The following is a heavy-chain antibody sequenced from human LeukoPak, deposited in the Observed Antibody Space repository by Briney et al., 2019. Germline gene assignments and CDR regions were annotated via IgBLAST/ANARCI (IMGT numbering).Heavy chain of an antibody. CDR1: GFTFSSYG. Sequence: GGSLRLSCAASGFTFSSYGMHWVRQAPGKGLEWVAVISYDGSNKYYADSVKGRFTISRDNSKNTLYLQMNSLRAEDTAVYYCAKDLKSYYYDSSGYYYWGQGTLVTVSS. J-gene: IGHJ4*02. V-gene: IGHV3-30*18. CDR2: ISYDGSNK. CDR3: AKDLKSYYYDSSGYYY. D-gene: IGHD3-22*01.